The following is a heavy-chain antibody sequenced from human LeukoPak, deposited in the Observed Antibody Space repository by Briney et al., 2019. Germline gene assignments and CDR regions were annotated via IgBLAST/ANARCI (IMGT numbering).Heavy chain of an antibody. D-gene: IGHD5-18*01. Sequence: SETLSLTCTVSGGSISGYYWGWIRQPPGKGLEWIGTIYYSGSTYYNPSLKSRVTISVDTSKNQFSLKLSSVTAADTAVYYCARQGYTYGDWGQGTLVTVSS. CDR3: ARQGYTYGD. CDR2: IYYSGST. CDR1: GGSISGYY. V-gene: IGHV4-39*01. J-gene: IGHJ4*02.